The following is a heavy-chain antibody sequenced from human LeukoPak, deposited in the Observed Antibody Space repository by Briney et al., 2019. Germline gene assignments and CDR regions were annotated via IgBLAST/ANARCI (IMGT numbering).Heavy chain of an antibody. V-gene: IGHV4-34*01. CDR2: INHSGST. D-gene: IGHD2-2*01. Sequence: SETLSLTCAVYGGSFSGYYWSWIRQPPGKGLEWIGEINHSGSTNYNPSLKSRVTISVDTSKNQFSLKLSSVTAADTAVYYCARGNMSQYQLLCLDYWGQGTLVTVSS. J-gene: IGHJ4*02. CDR1: GGSFSGYY. CDR3: ARGNMSQYQLLCLDY.